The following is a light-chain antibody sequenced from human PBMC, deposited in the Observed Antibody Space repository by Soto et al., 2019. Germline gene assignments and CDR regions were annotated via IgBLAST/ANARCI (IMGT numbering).Light chain of an antibody. CDR3: SSYTSSEDVV. CDR1: SSDVGGYNY. V-gene: IGLV2-14*01. J-gene: IGLJ2*01. CDR2: EVS. Sequence: QSALTQPASVSGSPGQSITISCTGTSSDVGGYNYVSWYQQHPGKAPKLMIYEVSNRPSGVSNRLSGSKSGNTASLTISGLQAEDEADYYCSSYTSSEDVVFGGGTKLTVL.